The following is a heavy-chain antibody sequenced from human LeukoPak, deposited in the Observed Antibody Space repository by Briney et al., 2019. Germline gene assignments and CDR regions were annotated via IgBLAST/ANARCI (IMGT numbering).Heavy chain of an antibody. J-gene: IGHJ6*02. CDR2: ISSSGSTI. D-gene: IGHD2-15*01. CDR3: ARDGVVVAATHGDYYYGMDV. CDR1: GFTFSDYY. V-gene: IGHV3-11*01. Sequence: GGSLRLSCAASGFTFSDYYMSWLRQAPGKGLEWVSYISSSGSTIYYADSVKGRFTISRDNAKNSLYLQMNSLRAEDTAVYYCARDGVVVAATHGDYYYGMDVWGQGTTVTVSS.